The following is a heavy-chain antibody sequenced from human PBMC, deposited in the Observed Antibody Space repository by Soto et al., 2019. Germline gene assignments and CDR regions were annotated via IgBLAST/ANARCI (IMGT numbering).Heavy chain of an antibody. CDR3: GKRLASSLRFLEWSPSWFDP. V-gene: IGHV3-30*18. J-gene: IGHJ5*02. CDR2: ISYDGSNK. D-gene: IGHD3-3*01. Sequence: QVQLVESGGGVVQPGRSLRLSCAASGFTFSSYGMHWVRQAPGKGLEWVAVISYDGSNKYYADSVKGRFTISRDNSKNTLYVQSNSLRAEDTAVYYCGKRLASSLRFLEWSPSWFDPWGQGTLVTGSS. CDR1: GFTFSSYG.